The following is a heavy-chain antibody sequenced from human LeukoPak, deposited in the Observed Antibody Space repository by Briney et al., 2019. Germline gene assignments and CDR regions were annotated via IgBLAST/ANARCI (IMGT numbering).Heavy chain of an antibody. V-gene: IGHV3-23*01. CDR1: GFTFSSYA. J-gene: IGHJ4*02. CDR3: AKYSDIVVVVAATYDY. Sequence: PGGSLRLSCAASGFTFSSYAMSWVRQAPGKGLEWVSTITDSGDTTYSADSVKGRFTISRDNSKNTLHLQMNSLRAEDTAVYYCAKYSDIVVVVAATYDYWGQGTLVTVSS. CDR2: ITDSGDTT. D-gene: IGHD2-15*01.